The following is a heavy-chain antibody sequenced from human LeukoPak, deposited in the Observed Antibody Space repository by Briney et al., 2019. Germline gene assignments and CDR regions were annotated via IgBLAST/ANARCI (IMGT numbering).Heavy chain of an antibody. Sequence: PGGTLRLSCAASGFTFSTYGMSWVRQAPGKGLLWVSRITSDGSTSDCAASVMGGFTMSRDNAKNTVYLHMNSLGAEDTSVYYFTRGFYGSPGDNWGQGNLVNVFS. V-gene: IGHV3-74*01. J-gene: IGHJ4*02. CDR1: GFTFSTYG. CDR2: ITSDGSTS. CDR3: TRGFYGSPGDN. D-gene: IGHD1-26*01.